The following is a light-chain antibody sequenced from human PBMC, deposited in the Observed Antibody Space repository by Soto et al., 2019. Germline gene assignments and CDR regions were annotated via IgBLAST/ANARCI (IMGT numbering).Light chain of an antibody. V-gene: IGLV2-14*03. Sequence: QSVLTQPASVSGSPGQSITVSCTGTSSDLGAYTYVSWYQQHPGKAPKLIIHDVSNRPSGVSNRFSGSKSGNSASLTISGLQAEDEADYYCSSYTSSGTYVFGSGTKVTLL. CDR3: SSYTSSGTYV. CDR1: SSDLGAYTY. CDR2: DVS. J-gene: IGLJ1*01.